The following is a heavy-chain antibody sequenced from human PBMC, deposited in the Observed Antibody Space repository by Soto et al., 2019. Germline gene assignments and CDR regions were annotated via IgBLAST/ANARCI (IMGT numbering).Heavy chain of an antibody. CDR2: IYYTGSS. CDR3: AREFSNSPEAFDS. V-gene: IGHV4-61*08. Sequence: SLTCTVSGGSVNSDDYYWRWIRQPPGRGLEWIGYIYYTGSSNYNPSLKSRVTISVDTSRNQFSLKLSSVTAADTAVYYCAREFSNSPEAFDSWGQGSLVTVSS. CDR1: GGSVNSDDYY. J-gene: IGHJ4*02. D-gene: IGHD6-6*01.